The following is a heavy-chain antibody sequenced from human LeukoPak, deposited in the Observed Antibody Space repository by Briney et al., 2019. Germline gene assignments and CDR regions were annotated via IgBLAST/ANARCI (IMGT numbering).Heavy chain of an antibody. CDR3: ARFEGYYNGFDV. V-gene: IGHV3-33*01. CDR2: IGFDGSTE. Sequence: GRSLRLSCAASRFTFSSYGMHWVRQAPGKGLEWVAVIGFDGSTEYYADSVKGRFTISRDNPKNTLYLQMNSLRAEDTAVYYCARFEGYYNGFDVWGQGTPATVSS. J-gene: IGHJ6*02. CDR1: RFTFSSYG. D-gene: IGHD3-16*01.